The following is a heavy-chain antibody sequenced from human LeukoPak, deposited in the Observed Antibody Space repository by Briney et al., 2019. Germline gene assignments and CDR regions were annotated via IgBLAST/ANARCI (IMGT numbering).Heavy chain of an antibody. CDR1: GFTFSSYF. Sequence: GGSLRLSCAASGFTFSSYFMHWVRQAPGMGLVWFSRVSNDGTYTEYADSVKGRFTISRDNAKYSLYLQMNSLRAEDTAVYYCARGGAYYDFSYDYWGQGTLVTVSS. CDR2: VSNDGTYT. V-gene: IGHV3-74*03. CDR3: ARGGAYYDFSYDY. J-gene: IGHJ4*02. D-gene: IGHD3-3*01.